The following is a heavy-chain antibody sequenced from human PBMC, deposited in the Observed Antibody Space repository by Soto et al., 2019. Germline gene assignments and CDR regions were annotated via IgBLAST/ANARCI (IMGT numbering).Heavy chain of an antibody. V-gene: IGHV1-46*01. CDR3: AVLYYYDSSGYYPFDY. D-gene: IGHD3-22*01. Sequence: ASVKVSCKASGYTFTSYYMHWVRQAPGQGLEWMGIINPSGGSTGYAQKFQGRVTMTGDTSTSTVYMELSSLRSEDTAVYYCAVLYYYDSSGYYPFDYWGQGTLVTVSS. CDR1: GYTFTSYY. J-gene: IGHJ4*02. CDR2: INPSGGST.